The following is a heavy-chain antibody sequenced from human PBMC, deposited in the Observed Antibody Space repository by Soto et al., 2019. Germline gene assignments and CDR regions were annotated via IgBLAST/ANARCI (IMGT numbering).Heavy chain of an antibody. D-gene: IGHD6-19*01. J-gene: IGHJ5*02. V-gene: IGHV4-31*03. Sequence: LSLTCFVSGYSITAGGYYWRWIRHHPGKGLEWIGSFYSSGSIIYNPSLRSRVSISGDTSSNQFSMSLTSVTAADTARYYCARMYSSGSGWFHPWGQGTLVTAPQ. CDR1: GYSITAGGYY. CDR3: ARMYSSGSGWFHP. CDR2: FYSSGSI.